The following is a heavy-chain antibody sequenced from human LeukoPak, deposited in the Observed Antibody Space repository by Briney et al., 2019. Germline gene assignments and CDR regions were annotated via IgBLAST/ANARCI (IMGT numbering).Heavy chain of an antibody. V-gene: IGHV4-4*09. Sequence: SETLFLTCSVSAGSRSNYYWSWIRQPPGQGLEWIGHIHSNGATSYNPSVKGRVSLSVDTSKNQFSLTLNSVSAADSAVYYCVRSGVTYYGSKDYKWPDASDIWGQGTMVTVSS. J-gene: IGHJ3*02. CDR3: VRSGVTYYGSKDYKWPDASDI. CDR1: AGSRSNYY. D-gene: IGHD3-3*01. CDR2: IHSNGAT.